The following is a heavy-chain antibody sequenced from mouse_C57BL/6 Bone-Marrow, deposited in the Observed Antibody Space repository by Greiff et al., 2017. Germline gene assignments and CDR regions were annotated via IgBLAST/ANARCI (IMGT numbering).Heavy chain of an antibody. CDR1: GYTFTSSN. CDR2: IYPGNGDT. V-gene: IGHV1-12*01. CDR3: ATYGSWYYFDY. Sequence: QVQLKESGAELVRPGASVKMSCKASGYTFTSSNMHWVKQTPRQGLEWIGAIYPGNGDTSYNQKFKGKATLTVDKSSSTAYMQLSSLTSEDSAVYFCATYGSWYYFDYWGQCTTLTVSS. J-gene: IGHJ2*01. D-gene: IGHD1-1*01.